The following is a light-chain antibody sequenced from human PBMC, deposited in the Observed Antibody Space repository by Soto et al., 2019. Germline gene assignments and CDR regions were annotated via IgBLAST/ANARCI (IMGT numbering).Light chain of an antibody. J-gene: IGLJ3*02. CDR2: SIN. CDR3: LLYYDGAQV. V-gene: IGLV7-43*01. Sequence: QAVVTQEPSLTVSPGGTVTLTCASDTGAVTSGYYPNWFQQKPGQAPRALIYSINNKHSWTPARFSGSLLGDKAALTLSGVQPEDEAEYYCLLYYDGAQVFGGGTQLTVL. CDR1: TGAVTSGYY.